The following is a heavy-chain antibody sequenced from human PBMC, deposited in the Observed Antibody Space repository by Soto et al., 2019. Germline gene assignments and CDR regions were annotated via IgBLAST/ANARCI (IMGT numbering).Heavy chain of an antibody. D-gene: IGHD1-26*01. CDR3: ARDPGDRGATWLSGGMDV. Sequence: GSLRLSCVGSGFTFSTYSINWVRQAPGKGLEGVSSISSRSDIYYADSVKGRFTISRDNAKNSVSLQMNSLRAEDTAVYYCARDPGDRGATWLSGGMDVWGQGTTVTVSS. CDR1: GFTFSTYS. V-gene: IGHV3-21*01. CDR2: ISSRSDI. J-gene: IGHJ6*02.